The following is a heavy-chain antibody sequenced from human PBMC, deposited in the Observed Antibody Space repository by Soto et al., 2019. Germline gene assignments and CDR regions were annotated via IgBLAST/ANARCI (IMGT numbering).Heavy chain of an antibody. J-gene: IGHJ6*02. D-gene: IGHD2-2*01. Sequence: EVQLLESGGGLVQPGGSLRLSCAASGFTFSSYAMKWVRQAPGKGLEWVSLIGESGTPTYYADSVKGRFTISRDNSGNTLFLEMYSLRAEDTAVYYCAIYIPGVRYYGMDVWGQGTPVTVSS. CDR1: GFTFSSYA. CDR3: AIYIPGVRYYGMDV. CDR2: IGESGTPT. V-gene: IGHV3-23*01.